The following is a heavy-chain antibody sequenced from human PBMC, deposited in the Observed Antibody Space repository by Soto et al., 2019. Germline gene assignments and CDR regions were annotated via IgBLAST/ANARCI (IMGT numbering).Heavy chain of an antibody. CDR2: INPDSDNT. CDR1: GYTFTNYD. V-gene: IGHV1-8*01. CDR3: ARGRRYCTTTSCYPPALFPYGMDV. D-gene: IGHD2-2*01. Sequence: QAQLVQSGAEVKKPGASVKVSCETSGYTFTNYDINWVRQAAGQGLEWMGWINPDSDNTGYAQKFQGRVTMTRDTSISTAYMELNSLRSEDTAVYYCARGRRYCTTTSCYPPALFPYGMDVWGQGTTVTVSS. J-gene: IGHJ6*02.